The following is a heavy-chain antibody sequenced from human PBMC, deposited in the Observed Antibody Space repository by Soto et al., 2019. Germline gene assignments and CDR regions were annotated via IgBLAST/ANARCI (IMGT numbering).Heavy chain of an antibody. D-gene: IGHD5-12*01. V-gene: IGHV3-11*01. J-gene: IGHJ5*02. CDR2: ISSSGSTI. CDR1: GFTFSDYY. Sequence: GGSLRLSCAASGFTFSDYYMSWIRQAPGKGLEWVSYISSSGSTIYYADSVKGRFTISRDNAKNSLYLQMNSLRAEDTAVYYCARDKQGWLQPYNWFDPWGQGTLVTVSS. CDR3: ARDKQGWLQPYNWFDP.